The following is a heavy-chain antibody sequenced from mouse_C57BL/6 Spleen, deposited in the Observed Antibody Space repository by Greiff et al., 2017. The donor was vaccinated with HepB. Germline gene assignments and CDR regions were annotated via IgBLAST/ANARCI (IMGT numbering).Heavy chain of an antibody. CDR3: ARTDGYPAWFAY. Sequence: EVQVVESGGGLVQPGGSLKLSCAASGFTFSDYYMYWVRQTPEKRLEWVAYISNGGGSTYYPDTVKGRFTISRDNAKNTLYLQMSRLKSEDTAMYYCARTDGYPAWFAYWGQGTLVTVSA. CDR1: GFTFSDYY. CDR2: ISNGGGST. D-gene: IGHD2-3*01. J-gene: IGHJ3*01. V-gene: IGHV5-12*01.